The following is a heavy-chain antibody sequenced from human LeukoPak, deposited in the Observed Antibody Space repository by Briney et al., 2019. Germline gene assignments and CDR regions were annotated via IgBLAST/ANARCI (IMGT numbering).Heavy chain of an antibody. CDR2: TYYSGST. J-gene: IGHJ5*02. Sequence: PSETLSLTCTVSGGSISSYYWSWIRQPPGKGLEGIGYTYYSGSTNYNPSLKSRVTISVDTSKNQFSLKLSSVTAADTAVYYCARGLSGYPPYNWFDPWDQGTLVTVSS. CDR1: GGSISSYY. D-gene: IGHD3-22*01. V-gene: IGHV4-59*08. CDR3: ARGLSGYPPYNWFDP.